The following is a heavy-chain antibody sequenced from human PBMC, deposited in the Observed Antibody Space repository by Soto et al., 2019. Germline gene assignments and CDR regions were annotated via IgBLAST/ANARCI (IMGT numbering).Heavy chain of an antibody. Sequence: PGGPLILPCAASGGPFIYYYMSWIRTAPGKGLEWVSYISSSSSYTNYADSVKGRFTISRDNAKNSLYLQMNSLRAEDTAVYYCARPYYYDSSGYYGAFDIWGQGKGVTVS. J-gene: IGHJ3*02. V-gene: IGHV3-11*06. CDR2: ISSSSSYT. D-gene: IGHD3-22*01. CDR1: GGPFIYYY. CDR3: ARPYYYDSSGYYGAFDI.